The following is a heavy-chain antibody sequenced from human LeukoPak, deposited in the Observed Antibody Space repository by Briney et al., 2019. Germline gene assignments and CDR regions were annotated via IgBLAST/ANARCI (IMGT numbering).Heavy chain of an antibody. CDR2: ISGSGGST. CDR3: AKDDRDSSGYFPS. Sequence: GGSLRLSXAASGFTSSSYAMSWVRQAPGKGLEWVSAISGSGGSTYYADSVKGRFTISRDNSKNTLYLQMNSLRAEDTAVYYCAKDDRDSSGYFPSWGQGTLVTVSS. V-gene: IGHV3-23*01. J-gene: IGHJ5*02. CDR1: GFTSSSYA. D-gene: IGHD3-22*01.